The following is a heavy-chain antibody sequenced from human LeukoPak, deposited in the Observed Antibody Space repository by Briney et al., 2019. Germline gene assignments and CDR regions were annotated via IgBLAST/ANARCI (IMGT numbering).Heavy chain of an antibody. D-gene: IGHD3-22*01. CDR2: ISVSGGVT. J-gene: IGHJ4*02. V-gene: IGHV3-23*01. CDR3: AKSGYSDGSGYYAAYYFDY. Sequence: GGSLRLSCAASGFTFSNYGMSWVRQAPGKGLEWVSGISVSGGVTSYVDSVKGRFTIPRDNSKNTLYLQMNSLRAEDTGVYYCAKSGYSDGSGYYAAYYFDYWGQGTLVTVSS. CDR1: GFTFSNYG.